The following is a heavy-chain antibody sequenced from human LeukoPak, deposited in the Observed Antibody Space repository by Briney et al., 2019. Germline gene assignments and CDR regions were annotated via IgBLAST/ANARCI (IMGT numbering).Heavy chain of an antibody. CDR3: AREYCGGDCYSYYFDY. CDR1: GASISSYY. CDR2: IYYSGST. J-gene: IGHJ4*02. D-gene: IGHD2-21*02. Sequence: SETLSLTCTVSGASISSYYWSWIRQPPGKGLEWIGNIYYSGSTNYNPSLKSRVTISVDTSKSQFSLRLSSVTAADTAVCYCAREYCGGDCYSYYFDYWGQGTLVTVSS. V-gene: IGHV4-59*01.